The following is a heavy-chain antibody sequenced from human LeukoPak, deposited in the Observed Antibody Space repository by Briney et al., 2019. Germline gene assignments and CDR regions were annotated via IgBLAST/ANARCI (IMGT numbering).Heavy chain of an antibody. CDR3: ARLELLWFGESNDAFDI. J-gene: IGHJ3*02. Sequence: PSETLSLTCAVYGGSFSGYYWSWIRQPPGKGLEWIGEINHSGSTNYNPSLKSRVTISVDTSKNQFSLKLSSVTAADTAVYYCARLELLWFGESNDAFDIGGQGTMVTVSS. V-gene: IGHV4-34*01. D-gene: IGHD3-10*01. CDR1: GGSFSGYY. CDR2: INHSGST.